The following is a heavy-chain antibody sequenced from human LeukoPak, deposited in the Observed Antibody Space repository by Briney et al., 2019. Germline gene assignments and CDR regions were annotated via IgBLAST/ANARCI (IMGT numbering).Heavy chain of an antibody. V-gene: IGHV3-23*01. CDR1: GFTFSSYA. D-gene: IGHD6-19*01. J-gene: IGHJ4*02. Sequence: GGSLRLSCAASGFTFSSYALTWVRQAPGKGLVWVSAISGSGGSTYYADSMKGRFTISRDNSKNTVYLQMNSLRAEDTAVYYCAKARGLWLDSYLDLWGQGTLVTVSS. CDR3: AKARGLWLDSYLDL. CDR2: ISGSGGST.